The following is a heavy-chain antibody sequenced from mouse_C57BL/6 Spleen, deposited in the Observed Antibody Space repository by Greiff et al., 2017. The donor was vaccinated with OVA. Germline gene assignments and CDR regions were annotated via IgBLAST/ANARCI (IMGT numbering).Heavy chain of an antibody. D-gene: IGHD2-4*01. Sequence: VQLQQSGPELVKPGASVKISCTASGYTFTDYYMNWVKQSHGKSLEWIGDINPNNGGTNYNKKFKGKATLTVDKSSSTAYMELRSLTSEDSAVYYCAAYDYDWGFAYWGQGTLVTVSS. CDR3: AAYDYDWGFAY. CDR1: GYTFTDYY. CDR2: INPNNGGT. J-gene: IGHJ3*01. V-gene: IGHV1-26*01.